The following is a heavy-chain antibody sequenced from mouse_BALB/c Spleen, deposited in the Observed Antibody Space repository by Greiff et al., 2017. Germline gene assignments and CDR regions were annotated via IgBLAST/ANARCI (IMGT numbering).Heavy chain of an antibody. CDR2: IYPGSGNT. D-gene: IGHD1-1*01. CDR3: ARYYGSSYFDY. CDR1: GYTFTDYY. J-gene: IGHJ2*01. Sequence: QVQLQQSGAELARPGASVKLSCKASGYTFTDYYINWVKQRTGQGLEWIGEIYPGSGNTYYNEKFKGKATLTADKSSSTAYMQLSSLTSEDSAVYFCARYYGSSYFDYWGQGTTLTVSS. V-gene: IGHV1-77*01.